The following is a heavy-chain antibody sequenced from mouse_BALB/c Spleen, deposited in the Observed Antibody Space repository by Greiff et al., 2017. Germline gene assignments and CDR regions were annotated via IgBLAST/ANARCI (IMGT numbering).Heavy chain of an antibody. V-gene: IGHV5-17*02. Sequence: EVKLVESGGGLVQPGGSRKLSCAASGFTFSSFEMHWVRQAPEKGLEWVAYISSGSSTIYYADTVKGRFTISRDNPKNTLFLQMTSLRSEDTAMYYCARWDYGDWYFDVWGAGTTVTVSS. J-gene: IGHJ1*01. D-gene: IGHD2-4*01. CDR3: ARWDYGDWYFDV. CDR2: ISSGSSTI. CDR1: GFTFSSFE.